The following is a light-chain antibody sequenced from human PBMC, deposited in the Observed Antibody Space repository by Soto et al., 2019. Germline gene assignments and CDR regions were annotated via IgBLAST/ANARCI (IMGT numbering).Light chain of an antibody. J-gene: IGKJ5*01. CDR2: AAS. CDR3: MQRTEFPIT. V-gene: IGKV1-39*01. Sequence: DIQMTQSPSSLSASVGDRVTITCRTSLSITTYLNWYQQKPGKAPKLLIYAASSLQSGVPSRFSGSGSGTDFTLKISRVEAEDVGVYYCMQRTEFPITFGQGTRLEIK. CDR1: LSITTY.